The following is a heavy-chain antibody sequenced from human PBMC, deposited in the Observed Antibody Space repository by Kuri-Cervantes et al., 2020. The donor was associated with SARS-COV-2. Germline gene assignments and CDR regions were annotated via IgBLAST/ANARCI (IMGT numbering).Heavy chain of an antibody. CDR2: ISSSSSTI. V-gene: IGHV3-48*02. CDR3: ARDLLNVWSGYYYYYGMDV. Sequence: ESLKISCAASGFTFSSYSMNWVRQAPGKGLEWVSYISSSSSTIYYADSVKGRFTISRDNAKNSLYLQMNSLRDEDTAVYYCARDLLNVWSGYYYYYGMDVWGQGTTVTVSS. CDR1: GFTFSSYS. J-gene: IGHJ6*02. D-gene: IGHD3-3*01.